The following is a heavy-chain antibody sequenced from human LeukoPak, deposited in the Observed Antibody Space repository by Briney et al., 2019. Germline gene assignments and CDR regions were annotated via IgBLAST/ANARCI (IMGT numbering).Heavy chain of an antibody. CDR1: GGSFSGYY. V-gene: IGHV4-34*01. CDR3: ARLNYGSGSYYIWN. D-gene: IGHD3-10*01. Sequence: SETLSLTCAVYGGSFSGYYWSWIRQPPGKGLEWIGEINHSGSTNYNPSLKSRVTISVDTSKNQFSLKLSPVTAADTAVYYCARLNYGSGSYYIWNWGQGTLVTVSS. J-gene: IGHJ4*02. CDR2: INHSGST.